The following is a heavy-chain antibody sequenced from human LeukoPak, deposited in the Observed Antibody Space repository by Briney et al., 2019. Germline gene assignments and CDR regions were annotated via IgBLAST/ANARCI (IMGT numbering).Heavy chain of an antibody. J-gene: IGHJ4*02. V-gene: IGHV3-7*03. D-gene: IGHD3-16*01. Sequence: PGGSLRLSCAASGFTLSTYWMSWVRQAPGKGLEWVANIKQDGSEKYYVDSVKGRFTISRDNSKNTLYLQMNSLRADDTAVYYCAREVRGDYFDFWGQGTLVTVSS. CDR1: GFTLSTYW. CDR2: IKQDGSEK. CDR3: AREVRGDYFDF.